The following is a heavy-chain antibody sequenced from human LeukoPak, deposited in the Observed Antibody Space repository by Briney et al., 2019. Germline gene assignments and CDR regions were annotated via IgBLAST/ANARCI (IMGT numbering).Heavy chain of an antibody. CDR3: AKGRGRYYDTSGYYYARILDY. D-gene: IGHD3-22*01. J-gene: IGHJ4*02. CDR2: ISWDGGST. Sequence: GGSLRLSCAASGFTFDDYTMHWVRQAPGKGLEWVSLISWDGGSTYHADSVKGRFTISRDNSKNSLYLQMNSLRTEDTALYYCAKGRGRYYDTSGYYYARILDYWGQGTLVTVSS. V-gene: IGHV3-43*01. CDR1: GFTFDDYT.